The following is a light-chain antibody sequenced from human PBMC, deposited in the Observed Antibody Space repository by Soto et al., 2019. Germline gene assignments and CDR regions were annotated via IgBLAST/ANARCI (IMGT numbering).Light chain of an antibody. CDR3: QQYSAWPLT. CDR1: RVVASN. CDR2: GLS. V-gene: IGKV3-15*01. Sequence: EVVMTQSPATLSVSPGEKPPLFCRPVRVVASNFLAWYQQKPGQAPRLLIYGLSIRATGIPARFSGSGSGTEFTLTISSLQSEDFAVYYCQQYSAWPLTFGGGTKVEI. J-gene: IGKJ4*01.